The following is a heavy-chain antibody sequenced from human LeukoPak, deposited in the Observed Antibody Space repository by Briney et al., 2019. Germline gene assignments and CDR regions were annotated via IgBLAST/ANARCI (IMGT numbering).Heavy chain of an antibody. Sequence: PGGSLRLSCAASGFTFCDAWMSWVRLAPGKGLEWVGRIKSQIDGGTTDYAAPVKGRFTISRDDSKNTLYLQMNSLKTEDTAVYYCTTVGYTYGQFDYWGQGTLVTVSS. CDR1: GFTFCDAW. CDR3: TTVGYTYGQFDY. V-gene: IGHV3-15*01. J-gene: IGHJ4*02. D-gene: IGHD5-18*01. CDR2: IKSQIDGGTT.